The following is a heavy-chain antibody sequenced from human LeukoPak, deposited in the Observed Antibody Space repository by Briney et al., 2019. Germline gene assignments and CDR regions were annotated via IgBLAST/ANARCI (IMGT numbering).Heavy chain of an antibody. CDR1: GASISSGSNY. V-gene: IGHV4-39*07. CDR2: IYSSGST. Sequence: SETLSLTCSVSGASISSGSNYWGWIRQPPGKTLEWIGSIYSSGSTYYNPSLKSRVIIIIDTPKNHFSLTLSSVTAADTAVYYCAREAWRRSGLPYYYYYYMDVWGKGTTVTISS. CDR3: AREAWRRSGLPYYYYYYMDV. D-gene: IGHD3-10*01. J-gene: IGHJ6*03.